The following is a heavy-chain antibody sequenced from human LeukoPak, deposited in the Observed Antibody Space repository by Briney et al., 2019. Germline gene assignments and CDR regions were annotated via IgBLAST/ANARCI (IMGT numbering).Heavy chain of an antibody. J-gene: IGHJ3*02. CDR2: IHYSGST. CDR1: GGSISSSSYY. V-gene: IGHV4-39*02. CDR3: ARVDDILTDGAFDI. Sequence: SETLSLTCTVSGGSISSSSYYWARIRQPPGKGLEWIGSIHYSGSTNYNPSLKSRVTISLDTSKIHFSLRLSSVTAADTAIYYCARVDDILTDGAFDIWGQGTVVTVSS. D-gene: IGHD3-9*01.